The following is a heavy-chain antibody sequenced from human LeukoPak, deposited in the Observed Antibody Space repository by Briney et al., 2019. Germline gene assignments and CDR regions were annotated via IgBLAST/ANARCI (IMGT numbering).Heavy chain of an antibody. D-gene: IGHD5-24*01. CDR2: IWYDGSHR. V-gene: IGHV3-33*01. CDR3: VRDNAAADGALDY. CDR1: GFTFSSHG. Sequence: GRSLLLSCVAAGFTFSSHGMHWVRQAPGKGLEWVAVIWYDGSHRYYPDSVKGRFTISRDNSKNTLFLQMDSLRVDDTAVYYCVRDNAAADGALDYWGQGSLVTVSS. J-gene: IGHJ4*02.